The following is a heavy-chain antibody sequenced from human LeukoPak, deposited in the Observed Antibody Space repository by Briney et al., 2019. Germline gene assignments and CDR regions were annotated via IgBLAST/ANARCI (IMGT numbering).Heavy chain of an antibody. CDR3: AELGITMIGGV. J-gene: IGHJ6*04. V-gene: IGHV3-21*01. Sequence: PGGSLRLSCAASGFTFSSYTMNWVRQAPGKGLEWVSSISTSSSYIYYADSVKGRFTISRDNAKNSLYLQMNSLRAEDTAVYYCAELGITMIGGVWGKGTTVTISS. CDR1: GFTFSSYT. CDR2: ISTSSSYI. D-gene: IGHD3-10*02.